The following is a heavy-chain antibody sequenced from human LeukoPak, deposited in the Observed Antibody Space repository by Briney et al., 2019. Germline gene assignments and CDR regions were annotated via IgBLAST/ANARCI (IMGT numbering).Heavy chain of an antibody. J-gene: IGHJ4*02. V-gene: IGHV3-11*01. D-gene: IGHD5-24*01. CDR3: AKSGYNRFDY. Sequence: GGSLRLSCAASGFTLSDYYMSWIRQAPGKGLEWVSYISSSGSGGSTYYVDSVKGRFTISRDNSNNTLYLQMNSLRAEDTAVYYCAKSGYNRFDYWGQGTLVTVSS. CDR1: GFTLSDYY. CDR2: ISSSGSGGST.